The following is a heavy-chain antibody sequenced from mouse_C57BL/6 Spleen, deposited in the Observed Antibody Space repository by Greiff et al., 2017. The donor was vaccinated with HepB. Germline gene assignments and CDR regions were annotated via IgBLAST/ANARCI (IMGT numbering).Heavy chain of an antibody. J-gene: IGHJ4*01. CDR3: ARGYDGVMDY. V-gene: IGHV1-69*01. CDR1: GYTFTSYW. D-gene: IGHD2-2*01. Sequence: QVQLQQPGAELVMPGASVKLSCKASGYTFTSYWMHWVKQRPGQGLEWIGEIDPSDSYTNYNQKFKGKSTLTVDKSSSTAYMQLSSLTSEDSAVYDSARGYDGVMDYWGQGTSVTVSS. CDR2: IDPSDSYT.